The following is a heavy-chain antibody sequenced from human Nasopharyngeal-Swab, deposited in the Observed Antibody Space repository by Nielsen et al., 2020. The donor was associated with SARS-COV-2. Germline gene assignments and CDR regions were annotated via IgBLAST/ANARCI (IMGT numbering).Heavy chain of an antibody. CDR2: INHSGST. J-gene: IGHJ5*02. Sequence: WIRQPPGKGLEWIGEINHSGSTNYNPSLKSRVTISVDTSKNRFSLKLSSVTAADTAVYYCARAPPYYDFWSGYYKGWFDPWGQGTLVTVSS. CDR3: ARAPPYYDFWSGYYKGWFDP. V-gene: IGHV4-34*01. D-gene: IGHD3-3*01.